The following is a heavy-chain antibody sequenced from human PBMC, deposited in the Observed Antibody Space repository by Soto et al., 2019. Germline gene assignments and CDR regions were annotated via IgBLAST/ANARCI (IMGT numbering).Heavy chain of an antibody. D-gene: IGHD2-15*01. CDR1: GFTVGNIY. V-gene: IGHV3-66*01. J-gene: IGHJ6*04. CDR3: ARDDVLCDGGRCYGMPLDV. CDR2: IQSGGTT. Sequence: GGSTRLSCTVSGFTVGNIYMSCVRQAKGKGLEWVSLIQSGGTTYYADSVKGRFTLSGDTSENTLHLQMDSLRVEDTAVYYCARDDVLCDGGRCYGMPLDVWGKGSTVTGSS.